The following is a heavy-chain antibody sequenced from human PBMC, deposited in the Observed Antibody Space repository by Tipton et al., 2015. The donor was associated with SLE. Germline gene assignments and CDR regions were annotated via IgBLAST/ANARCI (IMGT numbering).Heavy chain of an antibody. CDR3: AKDLGYGEFRLFES. D-gene: IGHD3-10*01. CDR2: IWDDGSSK. Sequence: SLRLSCAASGFTLFSFGMHWVRQTPGKGLEWVSVIWDDGSSKYYADSVKGRFTISRDNSKNTVFLQMSSLRVEDTAVYYCAKDLGYGEFRLFESWGQGTLVTVSS. CDR1: GFTLFSFG. J-gene: IGHJ4*02. V-gene: IGHV3-30*18.